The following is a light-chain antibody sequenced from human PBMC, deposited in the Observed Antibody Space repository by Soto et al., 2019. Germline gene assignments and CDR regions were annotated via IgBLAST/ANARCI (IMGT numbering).Light chain of an antibody. CDR3: QQYGSSQS. J-gene: IGKJ1*01. V-gene: IGKV3-20*01. CDR2: GAS. Sequence: EIVLTQSPGTLSLSPGERATLSCRASQSVSSSHLAWYQQKPGQAPRLLIYGASSRATGIPDRFSGSGSGTDFTLTISRLQPEDVAVYYCQQYGSSQSFGQGTKVEIK. CDR1: QSVSSSH.